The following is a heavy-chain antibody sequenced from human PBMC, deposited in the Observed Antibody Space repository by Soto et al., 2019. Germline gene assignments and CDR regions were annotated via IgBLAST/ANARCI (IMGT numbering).Heavy chain of an antibody. CDR3: ASKTYDFWSGFEA. V-gene: IGHV1-69*02. CDR2: IIPILGIA. D-gene: IGHD3-3*01. J-gene: IGHJ5*02. CDR1: GGTFSSYT. Sequence: SVKVSCKASGGTFSSYTISWVRQAPGQGLEWMGRIIPILGIANYAQKFQGRVTITADKSTSTAYMELSSLRSEDTAVYYCASKTYDFWSGFEAWGQGTLVTVSS.